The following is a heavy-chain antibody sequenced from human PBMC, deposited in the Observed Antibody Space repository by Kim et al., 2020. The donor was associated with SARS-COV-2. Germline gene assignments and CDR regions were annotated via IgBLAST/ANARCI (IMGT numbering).Heavy chain of an antibody. CDR2: MNPNSGNT. CDR1: GYTFTSYD. V-gene: IGHV1-8*01. J-gene: IGHJ5*02. Sequence: ASVKVSCKASGYTFTSYDINWVRQATGQGLEWMGWMNPNSGNTGYAQTFQGRVTMTRNTSISTAYMELSSLRSEDTAVYYCARERARGYSYGRRGWFDPWGQGTLVTVSS. CDR3: ARERARGYSYGRRGWFDP. D-gene: IGHD5-18*01.